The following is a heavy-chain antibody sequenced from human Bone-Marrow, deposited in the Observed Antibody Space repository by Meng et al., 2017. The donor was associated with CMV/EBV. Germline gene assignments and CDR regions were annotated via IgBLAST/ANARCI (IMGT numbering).Heavy chain of an antibody. J-gene: IGHJ6*02. D-gene: IGHD3-3*01. V-gene: IGHV3-21*01. Sequence: GESLKISCAASGFTFSSYSMNWVRQAPGKGLEWVSSISSSSSYIYYADSVKGRFTISRDNAKNSLYLQMNSLRAEDTAVYYCARVDVDFWSGYRNGMDVWGQGTTVTVSS. CDR3: ARVDVDFWSGYRNGMDV. CDR1: GFTFSSYS. CDR2: ISSSSSYI.